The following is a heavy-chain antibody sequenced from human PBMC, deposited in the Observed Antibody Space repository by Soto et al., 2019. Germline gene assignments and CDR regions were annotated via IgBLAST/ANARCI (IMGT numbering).Heavy chain of an antibody. V-gene: IGHV4-39*01. CDR1: GGSISSSSYY. CDR2: IYYSGST. CDR3: ARRVPNEWLEPVNWFDP. Sequence: QLQLQESGPGLVKPSETLSLTCTVSGGSISSSSYYWGWIRQPPGKGLEWIGSIYYSGSTYYNPSLKSRVTISVDTSKNQFSLKLSSVTAADTAVYYCARRVPNEWLEPVNWFDPWGQGTLVTVSS. D-gene: IGHD6-19*01. J-gene: IGHJ5*02.